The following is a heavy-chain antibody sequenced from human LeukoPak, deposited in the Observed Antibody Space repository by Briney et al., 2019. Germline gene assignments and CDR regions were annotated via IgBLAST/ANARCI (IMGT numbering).Heavy chain of an antibody. CDR1: GYTFTSYA. CDR2: INPSGGST. Sequence: ASVKVSCKASGYTFTSYAMNWVRQAPGQGLEWMGIINPSGGSTSYAQKFQGRVTMTRDMSTSTVYMELSSLRSEDTAVYYCARDLSGITIFGVVTTKNWFDPWGQGTLVTVSS. J-gene: IGHJ5*02. CDR3: ARDLSGITIFGVVTTKNWFDP. V-gene: IGHV1-46*01. D-gene: IGHD3-3*01.